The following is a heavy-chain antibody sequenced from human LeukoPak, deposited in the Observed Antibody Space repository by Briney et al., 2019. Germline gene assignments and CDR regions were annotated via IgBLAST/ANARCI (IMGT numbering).Heavy chain of an antibody. CDR3: AREILAVAGWRAFDI. CDR1: GYTFTGYY. CDR2: INPNSGGT. D-gene: IGHD6-19*01. J-gene: IGHJ3*02. Sequence: ASVKVSCKASGYTFTGYYMHWVRQAPGQGLEWMGWINPNSGGTNYAQKFQGRVTMTRDTSISTAYMELSRLRSDDTAVYYCAREILAVAGWRAFDIWGQGTMVTVSS. V-gene: IGHV1-2*02.